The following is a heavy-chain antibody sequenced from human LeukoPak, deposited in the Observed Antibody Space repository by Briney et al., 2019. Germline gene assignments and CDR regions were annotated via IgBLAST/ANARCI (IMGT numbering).Heavy chain of an antibody. Sequence: GASVTVSCKASGYTFTSYDISWVRQAPGQGLEWMGWISAYNGNKNYAQKFQGRVTMTTDTSTSTAYMELRSLRSDDTAVYYCARDLRTAVAGNWFDPWGQGTLVTVSS. V-gene: IGHV1-18*01. CDR3: ARDLRTAVAGNWFDP. CDR1: GYTFTSYD. D-gene: IGHD6-19*01. J-gene: IGHJ5*02. CDR2: ISAYNGNK.